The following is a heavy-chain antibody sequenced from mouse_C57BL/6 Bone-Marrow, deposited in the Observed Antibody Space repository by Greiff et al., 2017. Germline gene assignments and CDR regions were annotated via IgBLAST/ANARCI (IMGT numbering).Heavy chain of an antibody. CDR1: GYTFTSYW. CDR3: ARKDYDWDYFDY. D-gene: IGHD2-4*01. CDR2: IHPNSGST. Sequence: VQLQQPGAELVKPGASVKLSCKASGYTFTSYWMHWVKQRPGQGLEWIGMIHPNSGSTNYNEKFKSKATLTVDKSSSTAYMQLSSLTSDDSAVYYCARKDYDWDYFDYWGQGTTLTVSS. V-gene: IGHV1-64*01. J-gene: IGHJ2*01.